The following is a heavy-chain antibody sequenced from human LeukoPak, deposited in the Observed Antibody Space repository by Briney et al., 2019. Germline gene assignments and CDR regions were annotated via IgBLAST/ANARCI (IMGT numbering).Heavy chain of an antibody. Sequence: ASVKVSCKVSGYTLTGLSMHWVRQAPGKGLEWMGGFDPEDDETIYAQKFQGRVTMTKDTSTDTAYMELSSLRSEDTAVYYCATSAITVTTFGGFDYWGQGTLVTVSS. CDR2: FDPEDDET. D-gene: IGHD4-17*01. CDR3: ATSAITVTTFGGFDY. J-gene: IGHJ4*02. V-gene: IGHV1-24*01. CDR1: GYTLTGLS.